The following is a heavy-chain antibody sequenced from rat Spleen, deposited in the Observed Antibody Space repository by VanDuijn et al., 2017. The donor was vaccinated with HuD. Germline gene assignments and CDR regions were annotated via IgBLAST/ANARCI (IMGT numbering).Heavy chain of an antibody. V-gene: IGHV5-29*01. J-gene: IGHJ2*01. Sequence: EVQLVESDGGLVRPGRSLKLSCAASGFTFSDYYMAWVRQAPTEGLEWVATFSYEGRTTYYRDSVKGRFTISRDNAKSTLYLQMDSLRSEDTATYYCVRHRDYYNSYVYAFDYWDQGVMVTVSS. CDR3: VRHRDYYNSYVYAFDY. D-gene: IGHD1-2*01. CDR1: GFTFSDYY. CDR2: FSYEGRTT.